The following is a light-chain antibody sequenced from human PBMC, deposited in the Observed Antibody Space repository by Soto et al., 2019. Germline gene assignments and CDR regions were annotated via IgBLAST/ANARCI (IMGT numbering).Light chain of an antibody. V-gene: IGKV1-17*03. CDR1: QGITNN. J-gene: IGKJ1*01. CDR3: LQVNSYPWT. CDR2: FAS. Sequence: DIQMTQSPSAMSASVGDRVTITCRASQGITNNLAWFQQRPGKVPRRLIYFASTLQSGVPSRFSGSGSGTELTLTTSGLEPEDFATYYCLQVNSYPWTFGQGTNVEIK.